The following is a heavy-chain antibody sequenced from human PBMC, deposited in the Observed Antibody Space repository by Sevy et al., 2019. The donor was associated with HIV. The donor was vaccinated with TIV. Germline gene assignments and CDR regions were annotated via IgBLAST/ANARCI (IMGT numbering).Heavy chain of an antibody. CDR1: GYTFSDYW. J-gene: IGHJ4*02. D-gene: IGHD3-10*01. V-gene: IGHV1-2*02. CDR2: INPVDNDK. Sequence: ASVKVSCKASGYTFSDYWIYWIRQAPGQGFEWMGWINPVDNDKRGAQQFQGRVTMTTDTSINTAYMEVYRLTSDDTAVYYCARGGSGGNYWGQGTLVTVSS. CDR3: ARGGSGGNY.